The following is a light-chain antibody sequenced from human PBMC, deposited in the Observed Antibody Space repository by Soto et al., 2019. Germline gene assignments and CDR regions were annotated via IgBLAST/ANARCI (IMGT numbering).Light chain of an antibody. CDR2: WAS. CDR1: QSVLYSSNNKNY. CDR3: QQYYSTPPVT. V-gene: IGKV4-1*01. J-gene: IGKJ3*01. Sequence: DIVMTQSPDSLAVSLGERATVNCKSSQSVLYSSNNKNYLAWYQQKPGQPPKLLIYWASTRESGVPXRXNGSGSVTDFTLTISSLQAEDVAVYYCQQYYSTPPVTFGPGTKVDIK.